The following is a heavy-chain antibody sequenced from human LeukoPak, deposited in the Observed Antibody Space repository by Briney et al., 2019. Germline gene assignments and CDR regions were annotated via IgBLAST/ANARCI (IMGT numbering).Heavy chain of an antibody. Sequence: PLASVKVSCKTSGYTFTSYGINWVRQAPGQGLEWMGWISVYNGNTNYAQKLQGRVTMTADTYTRTAYMELRDLRSDDTAVYYCARGSSITDANWFDPWGQGTLVTVSS. CDR1: GYTFTSYG. CDR2: ISVYNGNT. CDR3: ARGSSITDANWFDP. V-gene: IGHV1-18*01. D-gene: IGHD1-20*01. J-gene: IGHJ5*02.